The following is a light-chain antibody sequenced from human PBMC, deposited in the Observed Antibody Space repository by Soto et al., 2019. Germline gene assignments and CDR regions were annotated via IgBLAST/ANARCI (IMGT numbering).Light chain of an antibody. CDR3: QQYNTYS. V-gene: IGKV3D-15*01. Sequence: EIVMTQSPATLSLSPGERATLSCRASQSVGSDLAWYQQKPGQAPRLVIYGASTRATGIPARFSGSGSGTEFSLTISSLQPDDFATYYCQQYNTYSFGQGTKVDI. CDR1: QSVGSD. J-gene: IGKJ1*01. CDR2: GAS.